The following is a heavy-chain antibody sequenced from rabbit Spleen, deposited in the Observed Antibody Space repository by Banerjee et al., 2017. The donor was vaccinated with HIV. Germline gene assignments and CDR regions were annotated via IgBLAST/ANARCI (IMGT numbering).Heavy chain of an antibody. CDR2: IFTGNLKT. CDR1: GFDFSRGYD. V-gene: IGHV1S40*01. J-gene: IGHJ4*01. CDR3: ARDAGSGDYIDVYFDL. Sequence: QPLEESGGGLVKPGASLTLTCKASGFDFSRGYDMCWVRLAPGKGLEWIGCIFTGNLKTYYASWAKGRFTISKTSSTTVTLQMTSLTVADTATYFCARDAGSGDYIDVYFDLWGPGTLVTVS. D-gene: IGHD8-1*01.